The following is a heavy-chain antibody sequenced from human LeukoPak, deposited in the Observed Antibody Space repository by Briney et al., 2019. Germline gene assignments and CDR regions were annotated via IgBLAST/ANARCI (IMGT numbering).Heavy chain of an antibody. CDR1: GFTFSSYS. CDR2: ISGSGGST. Sequence: GGSLRLSCAASGFTFSSYSMNWVRQAPGKGLEWVSAISGSGGSTYYADSVKGRFTISRDNSKNTLYLQMNSLRAEDTAVYYCAKELSPDWNYGPLGYWGQGTLVTVSS. D-gene: IGHD1-7*01. V-gene: IGHV3-23*01. CDR3: AKELSPDWNYGPLGY. J-gene: IGHJ4*02.